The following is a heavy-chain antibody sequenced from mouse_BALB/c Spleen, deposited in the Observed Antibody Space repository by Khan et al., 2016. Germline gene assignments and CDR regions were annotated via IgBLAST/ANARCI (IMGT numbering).Heavy chain of an antibody. CDR2: ISYSGST. D-gene: IGHD1-2*01. J-gene: IGHJ4*01. CDR1: GYSITSDYA. Sequence: EVQLQESGPGLVKPSQSLSLTCTVTGYSITSDYAWNWIRQFPGNKLEWMAYISYSGSTRYYPSLKSRISVTRDTSKNQFFLNLNSVTTEDTATXYCARTPTAYFAMDYWGQGTSVTVSS. CDR3: ARTPTAYFAMDY. V-gene: IGHV3-2*02.